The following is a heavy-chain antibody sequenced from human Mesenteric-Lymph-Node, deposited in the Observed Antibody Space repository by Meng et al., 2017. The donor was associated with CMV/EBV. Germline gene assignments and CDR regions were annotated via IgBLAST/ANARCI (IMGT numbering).Heavy chain of an antibody. CDR3: ARDAPVITPDHDAFDI. Sequence: GGSLRLSCAASGFTFSSYEMNWVRQAPGKGLEWVSYISSSGSTIYYADSVKGRFTISRDNAKNTLYLQMNSLRAEDTAVYYCARDAPVITPDHDAFDIWGQGTMVTVSS. D-gene: IGHD4-23*01. CDR2: ISSSGSTI. CDR1: GFTFSSYE. V-gene: IGHV3-48*03. J-gene: IGHJ3*02.